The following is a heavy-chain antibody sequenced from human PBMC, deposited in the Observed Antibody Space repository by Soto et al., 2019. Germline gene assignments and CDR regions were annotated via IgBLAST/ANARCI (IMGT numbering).Heavy chain of an antibody. CDR3: AREGVTPSYYYYYGMDV. CDR1: GGSISSYY. CDR2: IYYSGST. Sequence: SETLSLTCTVSGGSISSYYWSWIRQPPWKGLEWIGYIYYSGSTNYNPSLKSRATISVDTSKNQFSLKLSSVTAADTAVYYCAREGVTPSYYYYYGMDVWGQGTTVTVSS. J-gene: IGHJ6*02. D-gene: IGHD5-18*01. V-gene: IGHV4-59*01.